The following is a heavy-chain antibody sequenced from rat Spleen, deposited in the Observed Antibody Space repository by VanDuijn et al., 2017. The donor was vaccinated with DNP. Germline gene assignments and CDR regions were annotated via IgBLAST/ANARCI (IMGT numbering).Heavy chain of an antibody. CDR2: ITIKTHNSVT. D-gene: IGHD1-10*01. Sequence: EVQLVESGGGLVQPKGSLKLSCAASGFDFNTYAMSWIRQAPGKGLDWVASITIKTHNSVTLYADSVKERFTISRDDSQSMVYLQMNDLKTEDTALYYCTRITPFDYWGQGVMVTVSS. CDR3: TRITPFDY. V-gene: IGHV10-4*01. J-gene: IGHJ2*01. CDR1: GFDFNTYA.